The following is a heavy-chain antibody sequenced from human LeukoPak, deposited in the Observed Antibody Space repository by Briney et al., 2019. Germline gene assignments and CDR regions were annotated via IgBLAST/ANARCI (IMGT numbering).Heavy chain of an antibody. CDR3: ARRLEDDYDDYNNWFDP. CDR1: GGSISNYY. CDR2: ICYSGST. Sequence: SETLSLTCTVSGGSISNYYWSWIRQLPGKGLEWIGYICYSGSTYYNPSLESRVSISVDTSRNQFSLRLSSVTAAGTAVYYCARRLEDDYDDYNNWFDPWGQGTLVTVSS. J-gene: IGHJ5*02. V-gene: IGHV4-59*06. D-gene: IGHD4-17*01.